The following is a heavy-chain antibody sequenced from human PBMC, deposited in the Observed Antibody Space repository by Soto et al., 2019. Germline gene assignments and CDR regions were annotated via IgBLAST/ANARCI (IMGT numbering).Heavy chain of an antibody. CDR1: GYSFTSYW. CDR2: IGPSDSYT. CDR3: AISYGEYYYALDV. D-gene: IGHD4-17*01. Sequence: PGESLKISCKGSGYSFTSYWITWVRRMPGKGLEWMGRIGPSDSYTNYSPSFQGHVTISPDKSISTAYLQWSSLKASDTAMYYCAISYGEYYYALDVWGQGTTVTVSS. J-gene: IGHJ6*02. V-gene: IGHV5-10-1*01.